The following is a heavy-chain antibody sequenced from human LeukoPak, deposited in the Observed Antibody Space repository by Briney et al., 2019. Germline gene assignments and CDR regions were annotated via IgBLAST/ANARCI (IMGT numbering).Heavy chain of an antibody. D-gene: IGHD3-22*01. J-gene: IGHJ4*02. CDR3: ARGRLAYYYDSSGYYDFDY. CDR2: ISAYNGNT. CDR1: GYTFTSYG. Sequence: ASVEVSCKASGYTFTSYGISWVRQAPGQGLEWMGWISAYNGNTNYAQKLQGRVTMTTDTSTSTAYMELRSLRSDDTAVYYCARGRLAYYYDSSGYYDFDYWGQGTLVTVSS. V-gene: IGHV1-18*01.